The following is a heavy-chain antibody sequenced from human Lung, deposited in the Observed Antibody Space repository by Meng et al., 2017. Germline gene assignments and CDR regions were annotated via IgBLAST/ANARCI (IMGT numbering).Heavy chain of an antibody. J-gene: IGHJ4*02. CDR2: ISESGNYR. Sequence: ELQLVESGGGLFKLGGSLRRSCAASGFTLSDYSMNWVRRAPGKGLEWVSSISESGNYRYYADSVKGRFTVTRDNAKNSLYLQMNSLRAEDTAVYYCARGDGSGSLFENWGQGTLVTVSS. V-gene: IGHV3-21*01. CDR1: GFTLSDYS. D-gene: IGHD3-10*01. CDR3: ARGDGSGSLFEN.